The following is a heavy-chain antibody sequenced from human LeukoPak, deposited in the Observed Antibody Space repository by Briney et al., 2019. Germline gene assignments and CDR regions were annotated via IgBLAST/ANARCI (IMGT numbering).Heavy chain of an antibody. Sequence: SESLSLTCTVSGGSISDYFWSWIRQPAGKGLEWIGRIYTSGSTDYNPSLKSRVTMSVDTSNNRFSLKLSSVTAADTAMYYCARDVALSYCGGDCLPEYWGQGTLVTGSP. CDR1: GGSISDYF. D-gene: IGHD2-21*02. J-gene: IGHJ4*02. CDR3: ARDVALSYCGGDCLPEY. CDR2: IYTSGST. V-gene: IGHV4-4*07.